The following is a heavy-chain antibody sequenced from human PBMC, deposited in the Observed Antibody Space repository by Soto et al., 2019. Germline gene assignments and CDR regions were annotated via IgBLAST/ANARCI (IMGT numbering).Heavy chain of an antibody. CDR2: ISGSGGST. Sequence: EVQLLESGGGLVQPGGSLRLSCAASGFTFSSYAMSWVRQAPGKGLEWVSAISGSGGSTYYADSVQGRFTISRDNSKNTLYLQMNSLRAEDTAVYYCAKVRRIVVVPAAITDYWGQGTLVTVSS. J-gene: IGHJ4*02. V-gene: IGHV3-23*01. CDR1: GFTFSSYA. D-gene: IGHD2-2*01. CDR3: AKVRRIVVVPAAITDY.